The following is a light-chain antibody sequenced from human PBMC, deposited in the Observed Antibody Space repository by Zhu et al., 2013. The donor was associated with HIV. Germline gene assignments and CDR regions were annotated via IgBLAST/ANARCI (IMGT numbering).Light chain of an antibody. J-gene: IGKJ1*01. CDR3: QQTYTVPRT. CDR1: QSVYSN. V-gene: IGKV3-15*01. Sequence: EVVLTQSPGTLSLSPGERATLSCRASQSVYSNSAWYQQKPGQAPRLLIYGASTRATGIPARFSGSGSGTEFTLTISSLQTEDFATYYCQQTYTVPRTFGQGTRVEI. CDR2: GAS.